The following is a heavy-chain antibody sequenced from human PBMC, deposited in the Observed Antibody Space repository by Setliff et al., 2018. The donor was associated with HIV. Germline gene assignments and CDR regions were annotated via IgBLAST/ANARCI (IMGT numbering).Heavy chain of an antibody. CDR3: ATLDPNYGDYCNY. D-gene: IGHD4-17*01. CDR1: GYIFTNYW. Sequence: GESLKISCKASGYIFTNYWVGWVRQMPDNGLEWMGLIWPDDSDTIYSPSFQGQVTLSADKSISTAYLQWSSLKAPDTAMYYCATLDPNYGDYCNYWGQGTLVTVSS. V-gene: IGHV5-51*01. CDR2: IWPDDSDT. J-gene: IGHJ4*02.